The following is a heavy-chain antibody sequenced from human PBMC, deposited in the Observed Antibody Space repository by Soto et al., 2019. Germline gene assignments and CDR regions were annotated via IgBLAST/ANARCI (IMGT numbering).Heavy chain of an antibody. CDR1: GGSISSGDYY. CDR2: IYYSGST. V-gene: IGHV4-30-4*01. CDR3: ARGPRGGVTGYYTNRSFGY. D-gene: IGHD3-9*01. Sequence: SETLSLTCTVSGGSISSGDYYWSWIRQPPGKGLEWIGYIYYSGSTNYNPSLKSRVTISVDTSKKQFSLKLSSVTAADTAVYYCARGPRGGVTGYYTNRSFGYWGQGTLVTVSS. J-gene: IGHJ4*02.